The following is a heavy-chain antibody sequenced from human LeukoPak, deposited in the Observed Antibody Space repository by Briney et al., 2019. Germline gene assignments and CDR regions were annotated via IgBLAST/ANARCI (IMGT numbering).Heavy chain of an antibody. CDR3: AKSSYGDKYWYFDL. V-gene: IGHV3-23*01. CDR2: ISGSGGST. CDR1: GFTFSSYA. D-gene: IGHD4-17*01. J-gene: IGHJ2*01. Sequence: GGSLGLSCAASGFTFSSYAMSWVRQAPGKGLEWVSAISGSGGSTYYADSVKGRFTISRDNSKNTLYLQMNSLRAEDTAVYYCAKSSYGDKYWYFDLWGRGTLVTVSS.